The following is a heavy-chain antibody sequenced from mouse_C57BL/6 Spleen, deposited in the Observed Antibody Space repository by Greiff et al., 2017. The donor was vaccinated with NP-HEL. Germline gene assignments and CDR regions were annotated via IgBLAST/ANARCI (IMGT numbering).Heavy chain of an antibody. CDR3: ARDDGYYFPFDY. CDR2: IYPRSGNT. CDR1: GYTFTSYG. V-gene: IGHV1-81*01. D-gene: IGHD2-3*01. J-gene: IGHJ2*01. Sequence: QVQLKESGAELARPGASVKLSCKASGYTFTSYGISWVKQRTGQGLEWIGEIYPRSGNTYYNEKFKGKATLTADKSSSTAYMELRSLTSEDSAVYFCARDDGYYFPFDYWGQGTTLTVSS.